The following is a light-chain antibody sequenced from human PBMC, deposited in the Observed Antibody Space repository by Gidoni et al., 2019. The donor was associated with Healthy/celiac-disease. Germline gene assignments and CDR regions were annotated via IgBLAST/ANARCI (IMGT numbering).Light chain of an antibody. CDR2: DVS. CDR1: SSDVGGYNY. Sequence: QSALTQHASVSGSPGQSITISCTGTSSDVGGYNYVSWYQQHPGKAPKLMIYDVSKRPSGVSNRFSGSKSGNTASLTISGLQAEDEADYYCSSYTSSSTSGVFGGGTKLTVL. V-gene: IGLV2-14*01. CDR3: SSYTSSSTSGV. J-gene: IGLJ3*02.